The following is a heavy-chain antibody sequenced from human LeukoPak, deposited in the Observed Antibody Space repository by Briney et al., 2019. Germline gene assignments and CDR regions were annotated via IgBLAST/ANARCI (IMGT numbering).Heavy chain of an antibody. CDR2: IYHSGST. Sequence: SETLSLTCTVSGGSISSSSYYWGWIRQPPGKGLEWIGSIYHSGSTYYNPSLKSRVTISVDTSKNQFSLKLSSVTAADTAVYYCARSLTGYFDFDYWGQGTLVTVSS. CDR3: ARSLTGYFDFDY. D-gene: IGHD3-9*01. CDR1: GGSISSSSYY. V-gene: IGHV4-39*07. J-gene: IGHJ4*02.